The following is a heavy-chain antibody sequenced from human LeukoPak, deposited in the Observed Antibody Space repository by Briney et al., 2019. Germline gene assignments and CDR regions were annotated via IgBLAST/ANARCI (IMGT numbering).Heavy chain of an antibody. J-gene: IGHJ4*02. Sequence: SETLSLTCTVSGGSISSSSYYWGWIHQPPGKGLEWIGEINHSGSTNYNPSLKSRVTISVDTSKNQFSLKLSSVTAADTAVYYCARRYYDILTGYPLYYFDYWGQGTLVTVSS. CDR1: GGSISSSSYY. CDR3: ARRYYDILTGYPLYYFDY. D-gene: IGHD3-9*01. V-gene: IGHV4-39*07. CDR2: INHSGST.